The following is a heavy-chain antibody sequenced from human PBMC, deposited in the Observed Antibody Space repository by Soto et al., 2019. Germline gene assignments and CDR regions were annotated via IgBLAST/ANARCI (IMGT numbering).Heavy chain of an antibody. CDR1: GFSLSTSGVG. V-gene: IGHV2-5*02. D-gene: IGHD2-21*01. Sequence: QITLKESGPTLGKPTQTLTLTCTFSGFSLSTSGVGVGWIRQPPGKAMEWLALIYWDDDKRYSPSLKSRLTITKDTSKNHVVLTMNNMDPVDTATYYCAHSPSILWLQAVWSFDYWGQGTLVTVSS. CDR3: AHSPSILWLQAVWSFDY. J-gene: IGHJ4*02. CDR2: IYWDDDK.